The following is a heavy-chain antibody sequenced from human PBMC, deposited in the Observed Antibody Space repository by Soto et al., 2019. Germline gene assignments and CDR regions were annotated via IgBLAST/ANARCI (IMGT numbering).Heavy chain of an antibody. CDR1: GYTFTSYA. V-gene: IGHV1-3*01. Sequence: ASVKVSCKASGYTFTSYAMHWVRQAPGQRLEWMGWINAGNGNTKYSQKFQGRVTITRDTSASTAYMELSSLRSEDTAVYYCARGWVYYYGSGSYYEFDYWGQGTLVTVSS. CDR2: INAGNGNT. D-gene: IGHD3-10*01. CDR3: ARGWVYYYGSGSYYEFDY. J-gene: IGHJ4*02.